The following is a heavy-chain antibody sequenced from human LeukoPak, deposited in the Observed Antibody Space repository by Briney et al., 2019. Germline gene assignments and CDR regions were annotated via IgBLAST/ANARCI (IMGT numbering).Heavy chain of an antibody. CDR3: AGDRAAADLDY. CDR2: IWYDGSNK. V-gene: IGHV3-33*01. Sequence: GRSLRLSCAASGFTFSSYGMHWVRQAPGKGLEWVAVIWYDGSNKFYADSVKGRFTISRDNSKNTLYLQMNSLRAEDTAVYYCAGDRAAADLDYWGQGTLVTVSS. D-gene: IGHD6-13*01. J-gene: IGHJ4*02. CDR1: GFTFSSYG.